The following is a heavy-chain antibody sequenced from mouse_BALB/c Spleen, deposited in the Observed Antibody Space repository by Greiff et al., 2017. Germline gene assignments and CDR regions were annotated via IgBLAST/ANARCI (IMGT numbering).Heavy chain of an antibody. V-gene: IGHV5-4*02. CDR2: ISDGGSYT. D-gene: IGHD1-1*01. CDR1: GFTFSDYY. Sequence: EVQGVESGGGLVKPGGSLKLSCAASGFTFSDYYMYWVRQTPEKRLEWVATISDGGSYTYYPDSVKGRFTISRDNAKNNLYLQMSSLKSEDTAMYYCARAGSSYSYWYFDVWGAGTTVTVSS. CDR3: ARAGSSYSYWYFDV. J-gene: IGHJ1*01.